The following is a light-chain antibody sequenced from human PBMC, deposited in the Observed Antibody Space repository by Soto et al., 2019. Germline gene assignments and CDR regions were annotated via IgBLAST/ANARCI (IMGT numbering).Light chain of an antibody. CDR3: QQFNDYQYT. CDR2: KAT. Sequence: DIQMTQSPSTLSASVGDRVTITCRASQSITTWLAWYQQKPGKAPKLLIYKATNLQSGVPSRFSGSGSGTEFSLTTSSLQPEDFAIYYCQQFNDYQYTFGQGTKLDIK. CDR1: QSITTW. J-gene: IGKJ2*01. V-gene: IGKV1-5*03.